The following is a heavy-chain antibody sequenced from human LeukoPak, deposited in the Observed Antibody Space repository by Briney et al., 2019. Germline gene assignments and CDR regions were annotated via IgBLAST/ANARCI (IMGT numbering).Heavy chain of an antibody. CDR2: ISYDGSNK. D-gene: IGHD5-18*01. CDR1: GFTFSNYA. V-gene: IGHV3-30-3*01. CDR3: ARDSESAMDTRFDY. J-gene: IGHJ4*02. Sequence: PGRSLRLSCAASGFTFSNYAMHWVRQAPGKGLEWVAVISYDGSNKYYADSVKGRFTISRDNSKNTLYLQMNSLRAEDTAVYYCARDSESAMDTRFDYWGQGTLVTVSS.